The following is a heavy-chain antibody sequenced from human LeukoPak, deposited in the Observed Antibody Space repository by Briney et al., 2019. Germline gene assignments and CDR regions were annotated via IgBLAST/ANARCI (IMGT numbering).Heavy chain of an antibody. CDR3: ARCPYFSGRYNF. Sequence: GASVKVSCKASGYTFTGYDINWVRQAPGQGLEWMGWMNRNSGNTDYSQTFQGRVTITRNNAKSTAYMELNSLRSEDTAVYYCARCPYFSGRYNFWGQGPLVTVSS. CDR1: GYTFTGYD. V-gene: IGHV1-8*01. J-gene: IGHJ4*02. CDR2: MNRNSGNT. D-gene: IGHD3-10*01.